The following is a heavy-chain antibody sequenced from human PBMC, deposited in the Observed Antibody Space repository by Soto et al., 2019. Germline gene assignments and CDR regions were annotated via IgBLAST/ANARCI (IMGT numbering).Heavy chain of an antibody. V-gene: IGHV4-59*01. CDR3: ARSGGSRYGWFDP. J-gene: IGHJ5*02. CDR2: IYYSGST. D-gene: IGHD2-15*01. CDR1: GSSISSYY. Sequence: PSETLSLTCTVSGSSISSYYWSWIRQPPGKGLEWIGYIYYSGSTNYNPSLKSRVTISVDTSKNQFSLKLSSVTAADTAVYYCARSGGSRYGWFDPWGQGTQVTVSS.